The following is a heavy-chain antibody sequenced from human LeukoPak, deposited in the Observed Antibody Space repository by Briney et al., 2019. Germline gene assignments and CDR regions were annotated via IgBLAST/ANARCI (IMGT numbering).Heavy chain of an antibody. V-gene: IGHV4-39*01. D-gene: IGHD3-3*01. J-gene: IGHJ4*02. Sequence: PLETLSLTCTVSGGSISGSLFYWAWIRQPPGKGLEWIGSIYYSGSTYYNPSLKSRVTISVDMPKNQFSLKLSSVTAADTAVYYCAGGVGSNPRTTGFYWGQGTLVTVSS. CDR1: GGSISGSLFY. CDR2: IYYSGST. CDR3: AGGVGSNPRTTGFY.